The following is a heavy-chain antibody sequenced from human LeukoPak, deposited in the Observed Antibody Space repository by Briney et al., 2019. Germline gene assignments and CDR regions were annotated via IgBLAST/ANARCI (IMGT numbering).Heavy chain of an antibody. CDR3: ARFGAPSSYYYDSSGYSYFDY. D-gene: IGHD3-22*01. Sequence: PSETLSLTCTVSGGSISSYYWSWIRQPPGKGLEWIGYIYYSGSTNYNPSLQSRVTISVDTSKNQFSLKLSSVTAADTAVYYCARFGAPSSYYYDSSGYSYFDYWGQGTLVTVSS. CDR2: IYYSGST. J-gene: IGHJ4*02. V-gene: IGHV4-59*08. CDR1: GGSISSYY.